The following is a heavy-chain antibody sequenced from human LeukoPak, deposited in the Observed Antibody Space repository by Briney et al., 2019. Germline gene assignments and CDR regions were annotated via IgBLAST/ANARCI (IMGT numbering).Heavy chain of an antibody. D-gene: IGHD5-18*01. V-gene: IGHV7-4-1*02. CDR3: ASRGYSYEFDF. Sequence: ASVKVSCTASGYTFTNYAMNWVRQAPGQGLEWMGWINTDTGNPTYAQGFTGRFVFSLDTSVSTAYLQISSLKAEDTAIYYCASRGYSYEFDFWGQGTLVTVSS. J-gene: IGHJ4*02. CDR1: GYTFTNYA. CDR2: INTDTGNP.